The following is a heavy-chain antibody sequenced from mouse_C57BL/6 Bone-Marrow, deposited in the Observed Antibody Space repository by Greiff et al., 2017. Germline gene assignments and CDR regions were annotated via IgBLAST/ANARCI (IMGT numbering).Heavy chain of an antibody. J-gene: IGHJ4*01. V-gene: IGHV7-3*01. Sequence: EVKLMESGGGLVQPGGSLSLSCAASGFTFTDYYMSWVRQPPGQALEWLGFISNKANGYTTESRASVKGRFTISRDNSQSILYLQMNALRAEDSATYYCASSHYDYAMDDWGQGTSVTGSS. CDR3: ASSHYDYAMDD. D-gene: IGHD2-4*01. CDR2: ISNKANGYTT. CDR1: GFTFTDYY.